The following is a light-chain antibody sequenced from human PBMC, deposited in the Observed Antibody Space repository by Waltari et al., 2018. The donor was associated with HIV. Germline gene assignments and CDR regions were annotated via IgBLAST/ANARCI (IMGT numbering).Light chain of an antibody. CDR1: ELAQHF. Sequence: SYELTQPPSVSVSPGHTARLTRSGHELAQHFASWFQHKPGQAPVLVIYTDSERPSGLPERFSGSSSGTTVTLIISGVQAEDEADYFCQSADTSGIYSRVVFGGGTKVTVL. V-gene: IGLV3-25*03. J-gene: IGLJ2*01. CDR2: TDS. CDR3: QSADTSGIYSRVV.